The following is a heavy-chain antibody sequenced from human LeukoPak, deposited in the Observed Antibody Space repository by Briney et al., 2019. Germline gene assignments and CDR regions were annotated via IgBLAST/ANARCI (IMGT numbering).Heavy chain of an antibody. J-gene: IGHJ4*02. Sequence: GGSLRLSCAASGFTFSSYWMSWVRQAPGKGLEWVANIKQDGSEKYYVDSVKGRFTISRDNAKNSLYLQMNSLRAEDMALYYCAKGIAAAGTIGFDYWGQGTLVTVSS. D-gene: IGHD6-13*01. CDR2: IKQDGSEK. CDR1: GFTFSSYW. V-gene: IGHV3-7*03. CDR3: AKGIAAAGTIGFDY.